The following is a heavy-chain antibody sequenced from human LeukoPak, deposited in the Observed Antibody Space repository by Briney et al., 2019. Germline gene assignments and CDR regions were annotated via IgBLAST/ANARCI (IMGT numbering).Heavy chain of an antibody. J-gene: IGHJ3*02. CDR1: GGSISSGDYY. CDR3: ARASPYYYDSSGPYDAFDI. V-gene: IGHV4-30-4*08. D-gene: IGHD3-22*01. Sequence: SQTLSLTCPVSGGSISSGDYYWSWIRQPPGKGLEWIGYIYYSGSTYYNPSLKSRVTISVDTSKNQFSLKLSSVTAADTAVYYCARASPYYYDSSGPYDAFDIWGQGTMVTVSS. CDR2: IYYSGST.